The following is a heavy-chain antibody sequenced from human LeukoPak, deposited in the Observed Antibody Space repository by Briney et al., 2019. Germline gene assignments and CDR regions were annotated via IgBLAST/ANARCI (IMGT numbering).Heavy chain of an antibody. CDR3: ARGHYGSGSYSTLYDY. J-gene: IGHJ4*02. CDR2: IYYSGST. D-gene: IGHD3-10*01. V-gene: IGHV4-59*01. CDR1: GGPISRYY. Sequence: KPSETLSLTCTVSGGPISRYYWSWIPQPPGKGLEWIGYIYYSGSTNYNPSPKSRVTISVDTSKNQFSLKLSSVTAADTAVYYCARGHYGSGSYSTLYDYWGQGTLVTVSS.